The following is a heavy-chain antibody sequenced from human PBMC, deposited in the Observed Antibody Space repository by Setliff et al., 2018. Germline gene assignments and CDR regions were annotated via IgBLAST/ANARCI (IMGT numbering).Heavy chain of an antibody. D-gene: IGHD6-13*01. CDR3: ARSSWSYYGMDV. V-gene: IGHV1-2*06. CDR2: INPSSGAT. Sequence: ASVKVSCKASGYTFTGYYMYWVRQAPGQGLEWMGRINPSSGATIYAQKFQGRVTMTSDTSISTAYMELGRLRSDDTAVYYCARSSWSYYGMDVWGQGTTVTVSS. J-gene: IGHJ6*02. CDR1: GYTFTGYY.